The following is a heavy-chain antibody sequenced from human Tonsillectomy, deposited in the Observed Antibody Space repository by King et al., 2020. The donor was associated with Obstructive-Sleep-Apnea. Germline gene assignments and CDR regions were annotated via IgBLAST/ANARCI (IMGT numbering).Heavy chain of an antibody. Sequence: VQLVESGGGLVQAGGSLRLSCTASGFTVSSNYMSWVRQAPGKGLEWVSVIFSGGSTYYAASLKGRFNTSRHNSTNTAYLQMISLRTEDTAVYFCARGSGNYYDSSGYYYPFDYWGQGTLVTVSS. J-gene: IGHJ4*02. CDR2: IFSGGST. V-gene: IGHV3-53*04. D-gene: IGHD3-22*01. CDR1: GFTVSSNY. CDR3: ARGSGNYYDSSGYYYPFDY.